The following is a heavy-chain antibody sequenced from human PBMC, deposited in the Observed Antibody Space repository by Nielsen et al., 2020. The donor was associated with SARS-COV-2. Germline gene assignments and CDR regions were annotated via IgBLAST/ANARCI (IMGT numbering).Heavy chain of an antibody. CDR1: GGSFSGYY. CDR3: ARVRKDYYYYYGMDV. Sequence: SETLSLTCAVYGGSFSGYYWSWIRQPPGKGLEWIGEINHSGSTNYNPSLKSRVTISVDTSKNQFSLKLSSVTAADTAVYYCARVRKDYYYYYGMDVWGQGTTVTVS. J-gene: IGHJ6*02. CDR2: INHSGST. V-gene: IGHV4-34*01.